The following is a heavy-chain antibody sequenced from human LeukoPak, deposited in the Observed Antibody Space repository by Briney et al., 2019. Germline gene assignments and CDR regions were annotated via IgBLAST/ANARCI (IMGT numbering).Heavy chain of an antibody. J-gene: IGHJ4*02. CDR3: ATPSGGSRRYFDY. Sequence: ASVKVSCKASGSTFSSYAISWVRQAPGQGLEWMGRIIPIFGIANYAQKFQGRVTITADKSTSTAYMELSSLRSEDTAVYYCATPSGGSRRYFDYWGQGTLVTVSS. CDR1: GSTFSSYA. CDR2: IIPIFGIA. D-gene: IGHD3-16*01. V-gene: IGHV1-69*04.